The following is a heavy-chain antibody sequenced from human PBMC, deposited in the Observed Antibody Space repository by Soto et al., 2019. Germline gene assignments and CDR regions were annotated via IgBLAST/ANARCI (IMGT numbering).Heavy chain of an antibody. CDR2: ISGSGGST. J-gene: IGHJ5*02. Sequence: EVQLLESGGGLVQPGGSLRLSCAASGFTFSSYAMSWVRQAPGKGLEWVSAISGSGGSTYYADSVKGRFTISRDNSKNTLDRQMNSLRAEDTAVYYGAKVRIAVAGTYTWGQGTLVTVSS. CDR1: GFTFSSYA. CDR3: AKVRIAVAGTYT. D-gene: IGHD6-19*01. V-gene: IGHV3-23*01.